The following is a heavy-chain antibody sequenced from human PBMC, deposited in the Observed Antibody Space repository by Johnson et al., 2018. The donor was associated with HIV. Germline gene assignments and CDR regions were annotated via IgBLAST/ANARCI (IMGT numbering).Heavy chain of an antibody. V-gene: IGHV3-30*03. J-gene: IGHJ3*02. CDR3: ARGAFLKVYVSDDAFDI. Sequence: QVQLVESGGGVVQPGRSLGLSCAASGFTFSSYGMHWVRQAPGKGLEWVAVISYDGSNQYYADSVKGRFTISRDNSKNTLYLQMNSLRAEDTAVYYCARGAFLKVYVSDDAFDIWGQGTMVTVSS. CDR1: GFTFSSYG. D-gene: IGHD2-8*01. CDR2: ISYDGSNQ.